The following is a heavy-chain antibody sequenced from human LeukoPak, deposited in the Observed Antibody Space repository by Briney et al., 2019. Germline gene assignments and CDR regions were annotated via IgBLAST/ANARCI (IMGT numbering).Heavy chain of an antibody. CDR2: IYYSGST. D-gene: IGHD3-10*01. CDR1: GGSISSYY. V-gene: IGHV4-59*01. J-gene: IGHJ4*02. Sequence: PSETLSLTCTVSGGSISSYYWGWIRQPPGKGLEWIGYIYYSGSTNYNPSLKSRVTISVDTSKNQFSLKLSSVTAADTAVYYCARVNMVRGVIIRAFDYWGQGTLVTVSS. CDR3: ARVNMVRGVIIRAFDY.